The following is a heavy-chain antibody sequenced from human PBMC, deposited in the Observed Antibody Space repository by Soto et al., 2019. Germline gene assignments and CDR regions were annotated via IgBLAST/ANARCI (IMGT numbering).Heavy chain of an antibody. CDR1: GGTFSSYA. V-gene: IGHV1-69*13. CDR2: IIPIFGTA. J-gene: IGHJ6*02. D-gene: IGHD6-13*01. CDR3: ARVMRAAGSYYYYGMDV. Sequence: SVKVSCKASGGTFSSYAISWVRQAPGQGLEWMGGIIPIFGTANYAQKFQGRVTITADESTSTAYMELSSLRSEDTAVYYCARVMRAAGSYYYYGMDVWGQGTTVTVLL.